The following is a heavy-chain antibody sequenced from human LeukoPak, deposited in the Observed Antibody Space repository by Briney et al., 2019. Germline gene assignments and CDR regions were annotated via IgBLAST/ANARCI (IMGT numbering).Heavy chain of an antibody. V-gene: IGHV3-30*03. Sequence: GRSLRLSCAASGFTFSSYGMHWVRQAPGKGLEWVAVISYDGSNKYYADSVKGRFTISRDNSKNTLYLQMNSLRAEDTAVYYCARDGYDILTNYYFDYWGQGTLVTVSS. J-gene: IGHJ4*02. CDR2: ISYDGSNK. CDR1: GFTFSSYG. D-gene: IGHD3-9*01. CDR3: ARDGYDILTNYYFDY.